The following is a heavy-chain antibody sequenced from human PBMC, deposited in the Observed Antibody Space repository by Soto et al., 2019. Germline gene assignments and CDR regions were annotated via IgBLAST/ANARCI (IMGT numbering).Heavy chain of an antibody. CDR3: VRALRHTAMVYPWFDP. CDR2: IYESGYT. V-gene: IGHV4-31*03. CDR1: GASVSTGAYY. D-gene: IGHD5-18*01. J-gene: IGHJ5*02. Sequence: PSETLSLTCTVSGASVSTGAYYWGWVRHRPGKGLEWVGYIYESGYTYYNTSLKSRLTISLDRSDNQFSLGLTSVTAADTAAYYFVRALRHTAMVYPWFDPWGQGTLVTVSS.